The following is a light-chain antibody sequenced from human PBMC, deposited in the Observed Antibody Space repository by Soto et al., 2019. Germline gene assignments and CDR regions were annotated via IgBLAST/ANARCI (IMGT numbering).Light chain of an antibody. J-gene: IGKJ1*01. Sequence: EIVMTQSPATLSVSPGERATLSCRASQSVGSNLAWYQQKPGQAPRLLIYGASTRATGIPARFSGSGSGTEFTLTIRSLQSEDFAIYFCQQSNNWPPDRTFGQGTKVEIK. CDR2: GAS. CDR1: QSVGSN. CDR3: QQSNNWPPDRT. V-gene: IGKV3-15*01.